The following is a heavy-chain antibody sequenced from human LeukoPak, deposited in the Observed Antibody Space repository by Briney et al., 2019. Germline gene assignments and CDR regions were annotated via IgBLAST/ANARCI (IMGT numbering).Heavy chain of an antibody. CDR2: ISSSGSTI. J-gene: IGHJ4*02. CDR3: ASVWYSSGDY. Sequence: GGSLRLSCAASGFTFSSYAMSWVRQAPGKGLEWVSYISSSGSTIYYADSVKGRFTISRDNAKNSLYLQMNSLRAEDTAVYYCASVWYSSGDYWGQGTLVTVSS. CDR1: GFTFSSYA. D-gene: IGHD6-19*01. V-gene: IGHV3-48*03.